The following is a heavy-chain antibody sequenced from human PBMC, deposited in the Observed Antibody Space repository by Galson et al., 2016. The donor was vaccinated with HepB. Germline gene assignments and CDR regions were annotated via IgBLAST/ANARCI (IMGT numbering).Heavy chain of an antibody. CDR2: ISMSGGSR. V-gene: IGHV3-23*01. CDR1: GFTFSSYG. J-gene: IGHJ6*04. Sequence: SLRLSCAGSGFTFSSYGMTWVRQAPGKGLEDVSSISMSGGSRDYAESVKGRSTISRDNSRSTLFLQMNSLRVEDTGVYYCVRGSTAPDVWGKGTTVTVSS. D-gene: IGHD3-16*01. CDR3: VRGSTAPDV.